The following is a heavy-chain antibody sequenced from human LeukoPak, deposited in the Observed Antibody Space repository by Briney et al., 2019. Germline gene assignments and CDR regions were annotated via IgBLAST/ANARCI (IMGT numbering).Heavy chain of an antibody. J-gene: IGHJ4*02. Sequence: GGSLRLSCAASGFTFSSYAMSWVRQAPGKGLEWVSAISGSGGSTYYADSVKGRFTISRDNSKNMLYLQMNSLRAEDTAVYYCAKDLEQQLATFDYWGQGTLVTVSS. CDR3: AKDLEQQLATFDY. D-gene: IGHD6-13*01. CDR1: GFTFSSYA. CDR2: ISGSGGST. V-gene: IGHV3-23*01.